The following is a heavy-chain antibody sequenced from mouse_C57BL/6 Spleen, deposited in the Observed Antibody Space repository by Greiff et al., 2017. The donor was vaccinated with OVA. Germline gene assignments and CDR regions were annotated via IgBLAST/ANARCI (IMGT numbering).Heavy chain of an antibody. CDR3: ARLLLRGYFDY. D-gene: IGHD1-1*01. J-gene: IGHJ2*01. V-gene: IGHV5-6*01. CDR2: ISSGGSYT. CDR1: GFTFSSYG. Sequence: EVMLVESGGDLVKPGGSPKLSCAASGFTFSSYGMSWVRQTPDKRLEWVATISSGGSYTYYPDSVKGRFTISRDNAKNTLYLQMSSLKSEDTAMYYCARLLLRGYFDYWGQGTTLTVSS.